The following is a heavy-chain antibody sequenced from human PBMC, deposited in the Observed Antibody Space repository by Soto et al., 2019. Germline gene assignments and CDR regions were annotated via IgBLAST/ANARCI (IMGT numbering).Heavy chain of an antibody. V-gene: IGHV4-61*01. D-gene: IGHD6-6*01. CDR3: AREFSNSPEAFDS. CDR1: GGSVNSDSYY. J-gene: IGHJ4*02. Sequence: PSETLSLTCTVSGGSVNSDSYYWSWIRQPPGRGLEWIGYIYYTGSANYNPSLKSRVSISVDTSRNQFSLKLSSVTAADTAVYYCAREFSNSPEAFDSWGQGSLGTVSS. CDR2: IYYTGSA.